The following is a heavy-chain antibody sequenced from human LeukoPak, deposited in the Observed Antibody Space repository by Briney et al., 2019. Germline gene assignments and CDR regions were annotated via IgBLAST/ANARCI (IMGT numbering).Heavy chain of an antibody. V-gene: IGHV3-30*04. CDR1: GFTFSSYA. CDR3: ASPAAMEAY. D-gene: IGHD2-2*01. CDR2: ISYDGSNK. Sequence: GRSLRLSCAASGFTFSSYAMHWVRQAPGKGLEWVAVISYDGSNKYYADSVKGRFTISRDNSKNTLYLQMNSLRAEDTAVYYCASPAAMEAYWGQGTLVTASS. J-gene: IGHJ4*02.